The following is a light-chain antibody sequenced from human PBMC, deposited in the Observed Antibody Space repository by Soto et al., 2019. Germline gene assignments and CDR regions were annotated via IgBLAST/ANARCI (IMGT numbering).Light chain of an antibody. V-gene: IGKV3-15*01. J-gene: IGKJ1*01. CDR3: QQYNKWPPWT. CDR1: QSVSSN. Sequence: EIVMTQSPATLSVSPGERATLSCRASQSVSSNLAWYQQQPGQAPRLLIYGASTRATGIPARFSGSGSWTEFTLTISSLQSEDFAVYYCQQYNKWPPWTFGQGTKVEIK. CDR2: GAS.